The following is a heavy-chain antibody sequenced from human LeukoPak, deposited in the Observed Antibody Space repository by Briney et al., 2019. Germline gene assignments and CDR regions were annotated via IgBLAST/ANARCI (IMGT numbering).Heavy chain of an antibody. D-gene: IGHD6-6*01. V-gene: IGHV4-59*01. Sequence: SETLSLTCTVSGGSIGYYYWSWIRQPPGKGLEWIGYFYYSGSTNYNPSLKSRVTISVDTSKNQFSLNLSSVTAADTAVYYCARGYSSTSWFDPWGQGTLVTVSS. CDR1: GGSIGYYY. CDR2: FYYSGST. CDR3: ARGYSSTSWFDP. J-gene: IGHJ5*02.